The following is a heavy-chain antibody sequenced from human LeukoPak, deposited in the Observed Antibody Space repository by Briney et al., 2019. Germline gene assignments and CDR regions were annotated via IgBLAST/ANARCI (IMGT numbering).Heavy chain of an antibody. Sequence: GGSLRLSCAASGFTFSNYWMSWVRQAPGGGLEWVANIKQDGSEKYYVDSVKGRFTISRDNAKNSLYLQMNSLRVEDTAVYYCARDLVNYWGQGTLVTVSS. D-gene: IGHD2-21*01. CDR2: IKQDGSEK. V-gene: IGHV3-7*01. J-gene: IGHJ4*02. CDR1: GFTFSNYW. CDR3: ARDLVNY.